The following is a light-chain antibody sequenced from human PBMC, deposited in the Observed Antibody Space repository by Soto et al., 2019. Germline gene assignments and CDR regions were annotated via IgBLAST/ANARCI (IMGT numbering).Light chain of an antibody. J-gene: IGKJ2*01. CDR3: QQYNSYSYT. CDR2: KAS. V-gene: IGKV1-5*03. CDR1: QSISSW. Sequence: DIQMTQSPSTLSASVGDRVTITCRASQSISSWLAWYQQKPGKAPKLLIYKASSLESGVPSRFSGSGSGTEFTHTISSLQPDDFATYYCQQYNSYSYTFGQGTKVGIK.